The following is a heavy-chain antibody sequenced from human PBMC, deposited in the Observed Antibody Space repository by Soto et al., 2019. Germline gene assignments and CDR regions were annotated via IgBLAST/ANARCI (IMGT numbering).Heavy chain of an antibody. V-gene: IGHV3-30-3*01. Sequence: QVQLVESGGGVVQPGRSLRLSCAASGFTFSSYAMHWVRQAPGKGLEWVAVISYDGSNKYYADSVKGRFTISRDNSKNTLYLQMNSLRAEDTAVYYCARVGPPSYAMDVWGQGTTVTVSS. CDR3: ARVGPPSYAMDV. CDR1: GFTFSSYA. CDR2: ISYDGSNK. J-gene: IGHJ6*02.